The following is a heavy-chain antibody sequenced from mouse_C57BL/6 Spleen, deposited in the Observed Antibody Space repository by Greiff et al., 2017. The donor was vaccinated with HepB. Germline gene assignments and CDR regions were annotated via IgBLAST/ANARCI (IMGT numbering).Heavy chain of an antibody. J-gene: IGHJ2*01. D-gene: IGHD2-4*01. CDR1: GYTFTSYW. CDR3: ARYDYDGDY. V-gene: IGHV1-7*01. CDR2: INPSSGYT. Sequence: VQLQQSGAELAKPGASVKLSCKASGYTFTSYWMHWVKQRPGQGLEWIGYINPSSGYTKYNQKFKAKATLTADKSSSTAYMQLSSLTYEDSAVYYCARYDYDGDYWGQGTTLTVSS.